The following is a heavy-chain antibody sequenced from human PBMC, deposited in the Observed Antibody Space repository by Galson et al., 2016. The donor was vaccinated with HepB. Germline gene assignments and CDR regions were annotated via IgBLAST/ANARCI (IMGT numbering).Heavy chain of an antibody. CDR1: GFSLSSSGMC. V-gene: IGHV2-70*01. Sequence: PALVKPTQTLTLTCTFSGFSLSSSGMCVSWIRQPPGKALEWLASIDWGDDSYYNTSLQPRLTISKYTSKNRVVLTMANMGPIDTATYVYARMLLLRQLNNPGPEYGLDVWGHGTTGTVAS. D-gene: IGHD2-15*01. CDR2: IDWGDDS. CDR3: ARMLLLRQLNNPGPEYGLDV. J-gene: IGHJ6*02.